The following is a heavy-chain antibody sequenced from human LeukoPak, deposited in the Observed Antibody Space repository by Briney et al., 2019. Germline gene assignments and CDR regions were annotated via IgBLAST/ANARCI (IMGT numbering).Heavy chain of an antibody. J-gene: IGHJ6*02. D-gene: IGHD6-19*01. CDR2: ISGSGDST. Sequence: GGSLRLSYAASGFTFSTYAMSWVRQAPGKGLEWVSAISGSGDSTYYADSVKGRLTISRDNSKNTLYLQMNSLRAEDTAVYYCAKGQVGWYYFTMDVWGQGTTVTVSS. V-gene: IGHV3-23*01. CDR1: GFTFSTYA. CDR3: AKGQVGWYYFTMDV.